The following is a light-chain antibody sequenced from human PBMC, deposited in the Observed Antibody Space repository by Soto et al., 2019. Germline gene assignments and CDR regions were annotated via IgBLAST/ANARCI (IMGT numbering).Light chain of an antibody. V-gene: IGKV3-20*01. Sequence: EIVLTQSPGTLSLSPGERATLSCRASQSVSSSFLSWYQQKCGQAPRLLMFGASSRATGIPDRFSGSGSGTDFTLTIYRLEPEDFAVYYCQQSGYSPITFGQGTRLEIK. CDR3: QQSGYSPIT. J-gene: IGKJ5*01. CDR1: QSVSSSF. CDR2: GAS.